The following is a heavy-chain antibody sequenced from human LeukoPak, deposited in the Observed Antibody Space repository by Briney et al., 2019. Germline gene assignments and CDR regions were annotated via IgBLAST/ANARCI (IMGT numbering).Heavy chain of an antibody. CDR1: GFTFSSYA. J-gene: IGHJ4*02. Sequence: GGSLRLSCAASGFTFSSYAMHWVRQAPGKGLEYVSAISSNGGSTYYANSVKGRFTISRGNSKNTLYLQMGSLRAEDMAVYYCARQRGLYDYWGQGTLVTVSS. CDR2: ISSNGGST. V-gene: IGHV3-64*01. CDR3: ARQRGLYDY. D-gene: IGHD2-2*02.